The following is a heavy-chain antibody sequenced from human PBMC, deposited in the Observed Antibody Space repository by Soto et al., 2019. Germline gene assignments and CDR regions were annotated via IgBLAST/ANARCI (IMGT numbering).Heavy chain of an antibody. V-gene: IGHV1-18*04. CDR2: ISAYNGNT. D-gene: IGHD3-3*01. Sequence: ASVKVSCKASGYTFTSYGISWVRQAPGQGLEWMGWISAYNGNTNYAQKLQGRVTMTTDTSTSTAYMELRSLRSDDTAVYYCARGYYYYDFWSCYPSYFDYWGQGTLVTVSS. CDR3: ARGYYYYDFWSCYPSYFDY. J-gene: IGHJ4*02. CDR1: GYTFTSYG.